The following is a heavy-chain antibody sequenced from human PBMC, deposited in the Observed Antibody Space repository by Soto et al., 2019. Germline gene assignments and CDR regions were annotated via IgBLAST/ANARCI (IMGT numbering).Heavy chain of an antibody. D-gene: IGHD3-16*01. CDR3: ARDQTKGLNDAYDL. Sequence: QVQLVQSGADVKKPGASVKLSCKASGYTFMNSDIGWVRQAPGQGPEWLGRFSPATGKADYPQKFQGRFTMITDTSTTTAYMEMRSMRPDDSAVDYCARDQTKGLNDAYDLWGQGTMVTVSS. CDR1: GYTFMNSD. CDR2: FSPATGKA. V-gene: IGHV1-18*01. J-gene: IGHJ3*01.